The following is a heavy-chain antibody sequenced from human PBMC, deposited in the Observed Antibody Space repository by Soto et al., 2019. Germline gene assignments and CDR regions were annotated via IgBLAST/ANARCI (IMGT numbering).Heavy chain of an antibody. V-gene: IGHV3-64D*08. D-gene: IGHD6-6*01. Sequence: GGSLRLSCSGSGFIFSAYAMHWVRQAPGKGLQYVSSISANGGTVYQADSVKGRLTVSRDNSKDTLYLHMTSLRTDDTGLYYCVKDTTTWEYNLPLFDLWGQGTLVTVSS. J-gene: IGHJ4*02. CDR2: ISANGGTV. CDR1: GFIFSAYA. CDR3: VKDTTTWEYNLPLFDL.